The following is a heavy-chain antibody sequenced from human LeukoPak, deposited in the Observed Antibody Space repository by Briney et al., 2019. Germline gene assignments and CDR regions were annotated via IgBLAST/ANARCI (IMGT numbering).Heavy chain of an antibody. CDR3: ARGGGWEHQDYYYYMDV. D-gene: IGHD1-26*01. V-gene: IGHV1-69*05. CDR2: IIPIFGTA. Sequence: ASVKVSCKASGGTFSSYAISWVRQAPGQGLEWMGGIIPIFGTANYAQKFQGRVTNTTDESTSTAYMELSSLRSEDTAVYYCARGGGWEHQDYYYYMDVWGKGTTVTVSS. J-gene: IGHJ6*03. CDR1: GGTFSSYA.